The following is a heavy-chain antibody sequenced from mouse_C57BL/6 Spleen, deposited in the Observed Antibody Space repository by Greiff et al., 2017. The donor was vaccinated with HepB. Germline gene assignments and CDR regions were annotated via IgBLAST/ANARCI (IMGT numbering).Heavy chain of an antibody. CDR1: GFTFTDYY. Sequence: EVKVVESGGGLVQPGGSLSLSCAASGFTFTDYYMSWVRQPPGKALEWLGFIRNKANGYTTEYSASVKGRFTISRDNSQSILYLQMNALRAADSATYYCARFPLYYYAMDYWGQGTSVTVSS. CDR3: ARFPLYYYAMDY. V-gene: IGHV7-3*01. J-gene: IGHJ4*01. CDR2: IRNKANGYTT.